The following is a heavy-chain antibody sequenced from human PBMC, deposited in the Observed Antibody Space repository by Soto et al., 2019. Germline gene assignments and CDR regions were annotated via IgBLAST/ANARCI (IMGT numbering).Heavy chain of an antibody. CDR2: IIPIFGTA. V-gene: IGHV1-69*12. Sequence: QVQLVQSGAAVKKPGSSVKVSCKASGGTFSSYAISWVRQAPGQGLEWMGGIIPIFGTANYAQKFQGRVTITADESTSTAYMELSSLRSEDTAVYYCARDRTRYYGSGSGYYGMDVWGQGTTVTVSS. CDR1: GGTFSSYA. CDR3: ARDRTRYYGSGSGYYGMDV. D-gene: IGHD3-10*01. J-gene: IGHJ6*02.